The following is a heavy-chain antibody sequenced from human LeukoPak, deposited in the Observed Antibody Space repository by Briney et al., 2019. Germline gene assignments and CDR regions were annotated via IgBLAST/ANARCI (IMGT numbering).Heavy chain of an antibody. D-gene: IGHD6-13*01. Sequence: ASVKVSCKASGYTFTSYDINWVRQATGQGLEWMGWMNPNSGNTGYAQKFQGRVTMTRNTSISTAHMELSSLRSEDTAVYYCARFSQLAYSTDPWGQGTLVTVSS. J-gene: IGHJ5*02. CDR2: MNPNSGNT. CDR1: GYTFTSYD. CDR3: ARFSQLAYSTDP. V-gene: IGHV1-8*01.